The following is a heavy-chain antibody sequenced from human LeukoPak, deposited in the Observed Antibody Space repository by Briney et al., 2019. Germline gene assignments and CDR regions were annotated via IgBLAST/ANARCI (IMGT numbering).Heavy chain of an antibody. J-gene: IGHJ4*02. CDR1: GFTFSSYA. V-gene: IGHV3-30-3*01. Sequence: GGSLRLSCAASGFTFSSYAMHWVRQAPGKGLEWVAVISYDGSNKYYADSVKGRFTISRDNSKNTLYLQMSSLRAEDTAVYYCARAPYSYGYFDYWGQGTLVTVSS. CDR2: ISYDGSNK. D-gene: IGHD5-18*01. CDR3: ARAPYSYGYFDY.